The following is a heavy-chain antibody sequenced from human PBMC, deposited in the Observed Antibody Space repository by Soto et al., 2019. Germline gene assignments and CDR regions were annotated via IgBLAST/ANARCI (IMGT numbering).Heavy chain of an antibody. D-gene: IGHD6-19*01. CDR2: ISYDGSNK. J-gene: IGHJ4*02. CDR1: GFTFSSYA. V-gene: IGHV3-30-3*01. CDR3: AIDQWLVLPDY. Sequence: QVQLVESGGGVVQPGRSLRLSCAASGFTFSSYAIHWVRQAPGKGLEWVAVISYDGSNKYYADSMKGRFTISRDNSKNTVYLQMDSLRAEDTAVYYCAIDQWLVLPDYWGQGTLVTVSS.